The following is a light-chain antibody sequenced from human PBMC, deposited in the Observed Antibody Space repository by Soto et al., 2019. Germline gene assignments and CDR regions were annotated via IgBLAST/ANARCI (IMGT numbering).Light chain of an antibody. Sequence: QSALTQPASVSGSPGQSITISCTGTTSGVGSYNLVSWYQQHPGKAPKLMIYEGTKRPSGVSDRFSGSTSGNTASLTISGLQAEDEADYYCCSYAGSDVIFGGGTKLTVL. V-gene: IGLV2-23*01. CDR2: EGT. CDR1: TSGVGSYNL. J-gene: IGLJ2*01. CDR3: CSYAGSDVI.